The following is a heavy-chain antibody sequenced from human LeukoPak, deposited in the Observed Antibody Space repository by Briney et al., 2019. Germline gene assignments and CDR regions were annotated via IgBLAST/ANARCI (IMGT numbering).Heavy chain of an antibody. CDR1: GFTFSSYA. D-gene: IGHD3-3*01. Sequence: PGGSLRLSCAASGFTFSSYAMSWVRQAPGKGLEWVSAISGSGGSTYYADSVKGRFTISRDNSKNTLYLQMNSLRAEDTVVYYCAKDPHFGVVIIPHFDYWGQGTLVTVSS. CDR2: ISGSGGST. J-gene: IGHJ4*02. CDR3: AKDPHFGVVIIPHFDY. V-gene: IGHV3-23*01.